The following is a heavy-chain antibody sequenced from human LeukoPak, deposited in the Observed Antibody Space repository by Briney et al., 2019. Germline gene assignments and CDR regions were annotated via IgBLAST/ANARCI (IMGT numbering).Heavy chain of an antibody. CDR2: INPNSGGT. CDR1: GYTFTGHY. V-gene: IGHV1-2*02. CDR3: ARERTGDAFDI. D-gene: IGHD3/OR15-3a*01. J-gene: IGHJ3*02. Sequence: ASVKVSCKASGYTFTGHYMHWVRQAPGQGLEWMGWINPNSGGTNYAQKFQGRVTMTRDTSISTAYMELSSLRSEDTAVYYCARERTGDAFDIWGQGTMVTVSS.